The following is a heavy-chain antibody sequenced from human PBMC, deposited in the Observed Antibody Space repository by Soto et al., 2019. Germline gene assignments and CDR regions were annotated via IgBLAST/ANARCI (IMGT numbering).Heavy chain of an antibody. V-gene: IGHV3-7*03. D-gene: IGHD3-10*01. CDR3: SRENWFQDY. CDR1: GFTFTTYY. CDR2: IKNDGSEQ. Sequence: GGSLRLSCAASGFTFTTYYMTWVRQAPGKGLEWVASIKNDGSEQYYVDSVKGRFTISRDNAKNSLYLQMNSLRAGDTALYYCSRENWFQDYWGQGTLVTVS. J-gene: IGHJ4*02.